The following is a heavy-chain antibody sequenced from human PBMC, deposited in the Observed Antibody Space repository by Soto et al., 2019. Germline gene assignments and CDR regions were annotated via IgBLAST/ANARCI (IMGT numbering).Heavy chain of an antibody. CDR1: GGSISSGDYY. V-gene: IGHV4-30-4*01. CDR2: IYYSGST. Sequence: SETLSLTCPVSGGSISSGDYYWSWIRQPPGKGLEWIGYIYYSGSTYYNPSLKSRVTISVDTSKNQFSLKLSSVTAADTAVYYCARVVTPSAFDIWGQGTMVTVSS. J-gene: IGHJ3*02. CDR3: ARVVTPSAFDI. D-gene: IGHD2-21*02.